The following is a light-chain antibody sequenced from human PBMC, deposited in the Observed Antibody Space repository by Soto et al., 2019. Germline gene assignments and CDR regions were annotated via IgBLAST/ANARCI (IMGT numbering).Light chain of an antibody. J-gene: IGKJ1*01. CDR3: QQYNTWPRA. V-gene: IGKV3D-15*01. Sequence: EIVMTQSPDTLXVSPXXXXTXSCRASQSVSINLAWYQQKPGQAPRLLIYGASTRATGIPARFSGSGSGTEFTLTISSLQSEDFAVYYCQQYNTWPRAXGQGTKVEIK. CDR2: GAS. CDR1: QSVSIN.